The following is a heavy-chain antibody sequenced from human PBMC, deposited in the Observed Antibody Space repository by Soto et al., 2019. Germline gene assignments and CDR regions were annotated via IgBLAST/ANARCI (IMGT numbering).Heavy chain of an antibody. J-gene: IGHJ4*02. D-gene: IGHD2-15*01. CDR2: ISGSGGST. Sequence: PGGSLRLSCAASGFTFSSYAMSWVRQAPGKGLEWVSAISGSGGSTYYADSVKGRFTISRDNSKNTLYLQMNSLRAEDTAVYYCAKDRWRRGYCSGGSCYAGAFDYWGQGALVTVSS. CDR3: AKDRWRRGYCSGGSCYAGAFDY. CDR1: GFTFSSYA. V-gene: IGHV3-23*01.